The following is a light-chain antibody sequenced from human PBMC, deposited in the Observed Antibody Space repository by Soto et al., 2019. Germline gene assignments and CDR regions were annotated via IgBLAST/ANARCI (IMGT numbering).Light chain of an antibody. CDR3: SSYTSSSALYV. V-gene: IGLV2-8*01. Sequence: QSALTQPPSASGSFGQSVTISCTGTSSDVGGYNYVSWYQQHPGKAPKLMIYEVSERPSGVPDRFSGSKSGNTASLTISGLQAEDEADYYCSSYTSSSALYVCGTGTKVTVL. J-gene: IGLJ1*01. CDR2: EVS. CDR1: SSDVGGYNY.